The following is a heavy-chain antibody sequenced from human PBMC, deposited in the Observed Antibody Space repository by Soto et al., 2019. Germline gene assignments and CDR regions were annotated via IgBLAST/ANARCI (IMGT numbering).Heavy chain of an antibody. CDR2: IAPHSGRT. CDR3: AGAATGSYHSAY. V-gene: IGHV1-18*04. D-gene: IGHD3-10*01. CDR1: GYAFTSYG. J-gene: IGHJ4*02. Sequence: QVQLVQSGPEVKKPGASVRVSCMTSGYAFTSYGVNWVRQVPGQGLEWMGWIAPHSGRTTYLPKFQGRVTITADPSTNTAYMELTSLSSDDTGIYFCAGAATGSYHSAYGGQGTVVTVSA.